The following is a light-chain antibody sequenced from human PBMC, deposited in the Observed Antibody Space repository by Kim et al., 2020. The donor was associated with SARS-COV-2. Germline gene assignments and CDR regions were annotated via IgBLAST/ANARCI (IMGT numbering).Light chain of an antibody. V-gene: IGKV3-15*01. CDR2: GAS. CDR3: QQYNNWWT. J-gene: IGKJ1*01. Sequence: SVSPGERATLSCRASQSVSSNLAWYQQKPGQAPRLLIYGASTRATGIPARFSGSGSGTEFTLTISSLQSEDFAVYYCQQYNNWWTFGQGPKVDIK. CDR1: QSVSSN.